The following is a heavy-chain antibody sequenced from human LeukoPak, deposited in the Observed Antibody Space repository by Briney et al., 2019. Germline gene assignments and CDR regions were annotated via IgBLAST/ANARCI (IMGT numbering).Heavy chain of an antibody. V-gene: IGHV4-30-2*01. J-gene: IGHJ6*02. D-gene: IGHD1-26*01. Sequence: PSETLSLTCTVSGGSISSGGYYWSWIRQPPGKGLEWIGYIYHSGSTYYNPSLKSRVTISVDTSKNQFSLKLSSVTAADTAVYYCARDRGSYQEDYYYYGMDVWGQGTTVTVSS. CDR1: GGSISSGGYY. CDR3: ARDRGSYQEDYYYYGMDV. CDR2: IYHSGST.